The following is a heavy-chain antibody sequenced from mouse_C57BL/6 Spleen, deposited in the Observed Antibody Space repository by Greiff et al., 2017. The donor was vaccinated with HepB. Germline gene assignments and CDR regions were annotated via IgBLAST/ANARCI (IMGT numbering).Heavy chain of an antibody. CDR1: GYTFTSYG. Sequence: QVQLQQSGAELARPGASVKLSCKASGYTFTSYGISWVKQRTGQGLEWIGEIYPRSGNTYYNEKFKGKATLTADKSSSTAYMELRSLTSEDSAVYFCARSDFYYDYEGGFAYWGQGTLVTVSA. V-gene: IGHV1-81*01. CDR2: IYPRSGNT. CDR3: ARSDFYYDYEGGFAY. D-gene: IGHD2-4*01. J-gene: IGHJ3*01.